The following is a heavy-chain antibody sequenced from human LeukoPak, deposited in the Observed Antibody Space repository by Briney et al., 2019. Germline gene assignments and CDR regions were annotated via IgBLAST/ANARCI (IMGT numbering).Heavy chain of an antibody. CDR3: VRGYCSGGSCYARAFDI. J-gene: IGHJ3*02. Sequence: SGGSLRLSCAASGFTFSGYWMHWVRQAPEKGLVWVSRINSDGRSTSYADSVKGRFTISRDNAKNSLYLQMNSLRAEDTAVYYCVRGYCSGGSCYARAFDIWGQGTMVTVSS. V-gene: IGHV3-74*01. D-gene: IGHD2-15*01. CDR2: INSDGRST. CDR1: GFTFSGYW.